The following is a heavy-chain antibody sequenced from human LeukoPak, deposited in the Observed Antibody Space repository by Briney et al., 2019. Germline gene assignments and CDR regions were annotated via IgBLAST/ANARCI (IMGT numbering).Heavy chain of an antibody. V-gene: IGHV1-8*01. CDR1: GYTFTSYD. CDR3: ARGSYCSSTSCYAPDDAFDI. D-gene: IGHD2-2*01. J-gene: IGHJ3*02. Sequence: GASVKVSCKASGYTFTSYDINWVRQATGQGLEWMGWMNPNSGNTGYAQKFQGRVTMTRNTSISTAYMELSSLRSEDTAVYYCARGSYCSSTSCYAPDDAFDIWGQETMVTVSS. CDR2: MNPNSGNT.